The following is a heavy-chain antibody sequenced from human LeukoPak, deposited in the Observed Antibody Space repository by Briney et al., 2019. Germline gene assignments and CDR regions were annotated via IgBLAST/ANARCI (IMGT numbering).Heavy chain of an antibody. CDR3: ARAGGDYYYYYGMDV. CDR2: VSSTGSS. Sequence: SETLSLTCTVSGDSINSGASFWSWIRQPAGKGLEWIGRVSSTGSSKYNPSLESRLGMSLDTSENQFSLTLSSVTAADTAVYYCARAGGDYYYYYGMDVWGQGTTVTVSS. V-gene: IGHV4-61*02. D-gene: IGHD2-21*02. CDR1: GDSINSGASF. J-gene: IGHJ6*02.